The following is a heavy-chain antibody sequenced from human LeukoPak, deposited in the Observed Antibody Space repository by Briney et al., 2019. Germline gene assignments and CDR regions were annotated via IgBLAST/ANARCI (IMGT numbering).Heavy chain of an antibody. Sequence: GGSLRLSCAASGFTFSSYAMSWVRQAPGKGLEWVSAISGSGGSTYYADSVKGRFTISRDNSKNTLYLQMNSLRAEDTAVYYCAKWASQYYYDSSGYYGNWGQGTLVTVSS. D-gene: IGHD3-22*01. CDR1: GFTFSSYA. CDR3: AKWASQYYYDSSGYYGN. CDR2: ISGSGGST. V-gene: IGHV3-23*01. J-gene: IGHJ4*02.